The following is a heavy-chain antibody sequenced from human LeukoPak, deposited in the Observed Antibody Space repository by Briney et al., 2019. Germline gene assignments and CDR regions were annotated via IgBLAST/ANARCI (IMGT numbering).Heavy chain of an antibody. D-gene: IGHD3-10*01. CDR1: GGSISSGSYY. CDR2: IYTSGST. V-gene: IGHV4-61*09. Sequence: SETLSLTCTVSGGSISSGSYYWSWLRQPAGKGLEWIGHIYTSGSTNYNPALKSRVTILVDTSKDQFSLELSSVTAADTAVYYCGRGLLWFVELYLDYWGQGTLVSV. CDR3: GRGLLWFVELYLDY. J-gene: IGHJ4*02.